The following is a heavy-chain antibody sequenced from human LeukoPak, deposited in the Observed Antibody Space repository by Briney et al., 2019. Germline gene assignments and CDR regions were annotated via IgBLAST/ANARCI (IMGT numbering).Heavy chain of an antibody. J-gene: IGHJ4*02. CDR2: TQYEGSNHK. V-gene: IGHV3-30*02. CDR3: AKDEVDTAMEPLGGY. D-gene: IGHD5-18*01. Sequence: GGSLRLSCTASGFSFSNYGVHWVRQAPGKGLEWVTFTQYEGSNHKAYADSVRGRFTVSTDSSKNTLYLQMNSLRAEDTAVYYCAKDEVDTAMEPLGGYWGQGTLVTVSS. CDR1: GFSFSNYG.